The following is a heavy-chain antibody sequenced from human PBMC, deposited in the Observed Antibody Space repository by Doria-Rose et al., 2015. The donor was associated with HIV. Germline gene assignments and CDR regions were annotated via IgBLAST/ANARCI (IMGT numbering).Heavy chain of an antibody. CDR2: INPSGST. CDR1: GGSFSGYY. D-gene: IGHD1-1*01. CDR3: ARGLLRGGWNDVDYYYGMDV. V-gene: IGHV4-34*01. Sequence: QVQLQESDAGLVKPSETLSLTCAVFGGSFSGYYWSWIRQPPGKGLEWIGEINPSGSTNYKTSLKSRVTISLDTSKNLFSLKLSSVTAADTAVYYCARGLLRGGWNDVDYYYGMDVWGQGTTVTVSS. J-gene: IGHJ6*02.